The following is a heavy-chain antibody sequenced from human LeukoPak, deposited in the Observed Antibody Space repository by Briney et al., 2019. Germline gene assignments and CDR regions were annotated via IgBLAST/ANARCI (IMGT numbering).Heavy chain of an antibody. J-gene: IGHJ3*02. V-gene: IGHV3-66*01. CDR1: GFTVSSNY. D-gene: IGHD2-21*02. CDR3: ARDMRDCGGDCYPVWDI. Sequence: GGSLRLSCAASGFTVSSNYMSWVRQAPGKGMEWVSVIYSGGSTYYADSVKGRFTISRDNSKNTLYLQMNSLRAEDTAVYYCARDMRDCGGDCYPVWDIWGQGTMVTVSS. CDR2: IYSGGST.